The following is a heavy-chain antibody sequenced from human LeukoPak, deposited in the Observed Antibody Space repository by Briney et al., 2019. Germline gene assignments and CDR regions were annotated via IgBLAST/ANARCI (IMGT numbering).Heavy chain of an antibody. CDR3: ARKYGDHPVGAFDI. CDR2: IYYSGST. J-gene: IGHJ3*02. CDR1: GGSISSSSYY. Sequence: SETLSLTCTVSGGSISSSSYYWGWIRQPPGKGLEWIGSIYYSGSTYYNPSLKSRVTISVDTSKDQFSLKLSSVTAADTAVYYCARKYGDHPVGAFDIWGQGTMVTVSS. V-gene: IGHV4-39*07. D-gene: IGHD4-17*01.